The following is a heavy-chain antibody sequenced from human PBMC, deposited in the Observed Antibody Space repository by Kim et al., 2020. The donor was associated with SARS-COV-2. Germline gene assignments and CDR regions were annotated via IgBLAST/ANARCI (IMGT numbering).Heavy chain of an antibody. CDR3: AKAQDIVVVVAAVDY. V-gene: IGHV3-30*18. CDR2: ISYDGSNK. Sequence: GGSLRLSCAASGFTFSSYGMHWVRQAPGKGLEWVAIISYDGSNKYYADSVKGRFTITRDNFKNTLYLQMNSLGAEDSAVYYCAKAQDIVVVVAAVDYWG. J-gene: IGHJ4*01. D-gene: IGHD2-15*01. CDR1: GFTFSSYG.